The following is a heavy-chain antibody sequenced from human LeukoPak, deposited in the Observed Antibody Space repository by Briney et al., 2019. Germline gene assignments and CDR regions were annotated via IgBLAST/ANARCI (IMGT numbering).Heavy chain of an antibody. CDR1: GFTFSSYA. V-gene: IGHV3-23*01. CDR3: AKDLASDYYDSSGYYAY. D-gene: IGHD3-22*01. J-gene: IGHJ4*02. Sequence: PGGSLRLSCAASGFTFSSYAMSWVRQAPGKGLEWVSAISGSGGSTYYADSVKGRFTISRDNSKNTLYLQMNSLRAEDTAVYYCAKDLASDYYDSSGYYAYWGQGTLVTVSS. CDR2: ISGSGGST.